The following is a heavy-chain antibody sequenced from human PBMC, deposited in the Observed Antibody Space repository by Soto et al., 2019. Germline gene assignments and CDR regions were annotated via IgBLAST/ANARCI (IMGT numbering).Heavy chain of an antibody. CDR1: GFTFSSYA. J-gene: IGHJ4*02. V-gene: IGHV3-23*01. Sequence: TGGSLRLSCAVSGFTFSSYAMSWVRQAPRKGLEWVSTISGSGGSTYYADSVKGRFTISRDNSKNTLYLQMNSLRAEDTAVYYCAKVGGGYCSGVSCSRAYDYWGQGTLVTVSS. CDR2: ISGSGGST. CDR3: AKVGGGYCSGVSCSRAYDY. D-gene: IGHD2-15*01.